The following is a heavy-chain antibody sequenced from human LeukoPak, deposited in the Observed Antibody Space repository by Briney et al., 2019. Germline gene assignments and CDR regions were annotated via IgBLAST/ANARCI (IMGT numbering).Heavy chain of an antibody. D-gene: IGHD2-2*01. CDR3: ARSVSYCSSTSCYGIHFDY. Sequence: PSETLSLTCTVSGGSISSGGYYWSWIRQHPGKGLEWIGYIYYSGSTYYNPSLKSRVTISVDTSKNQFSLKLSSVTAADTAVYYCARSVSYCSSTSCYGIHFDYWGQGTLVTVSS. CDR1: GGSISSGGYY. J-gene: IGHJ4*02. CDR2: IYYSGST. V-gene: IGHV4-31*03.